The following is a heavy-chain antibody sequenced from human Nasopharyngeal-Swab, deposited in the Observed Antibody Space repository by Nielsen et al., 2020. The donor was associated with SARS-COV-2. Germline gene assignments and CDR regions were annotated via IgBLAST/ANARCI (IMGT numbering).Heavy chain of an antibody. D-gene: IGHD6-13*01. V-gene: IGHV4-39*01. CDR2: IYYNGNT. Sequence: SETLSLTCTVSGDSIAYSTCYWGWIRQPPGKGREGIGNIYYNGNTYQNPSRKSRLTISVDKSKNQFSLQLTSLTAADTAMYYCARGQDGAAAALWGQGTLVTVSS. CDR3: ARGQDGAAAAL. CDR1: GDSIAYSTCY. J-gene: IGHJ4*02.